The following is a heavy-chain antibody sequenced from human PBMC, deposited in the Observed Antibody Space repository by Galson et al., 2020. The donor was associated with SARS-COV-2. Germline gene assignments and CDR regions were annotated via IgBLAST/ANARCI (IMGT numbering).Heavy chain of an antibody. J-gene: IGHJ4*02. CDR2: IAASGVTT. D-gene: IGHD2-8*01. CDR1: GITFSTYA. Sequence: GGSLRLSCAASGITFSTYAMSWVRQAPGKGLEWVSSIAASGVTTQYADSVKGRFTISRDTSKDILYLQMNSLRPEDTAIYYCAGADLVVMVYSISSDYWGQGTLVTVSP. CDR3: AGADLVVMVYSISSDY. V-gene: IGHV3-23*01.